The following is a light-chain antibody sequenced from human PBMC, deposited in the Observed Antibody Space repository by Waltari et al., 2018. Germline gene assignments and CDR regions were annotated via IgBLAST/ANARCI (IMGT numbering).Light chain of an antibody. CDR1: SRDVGRYNL. V-gene: IGLV2-23*02. Sequence: QSALTQPASVSGSPGPSITVSCTGTSRDVGRYNLVSCNQQHPGKTPKLIIYEVSERPAGVSVRFSGAKSGNTASLTISGLQAEDEGDYYCCSFAGSSISMVFGGGTKLTVL. CDR3: CSFAGSSISMV. CDR2: EVS. J-gene: IGLJ2*01.